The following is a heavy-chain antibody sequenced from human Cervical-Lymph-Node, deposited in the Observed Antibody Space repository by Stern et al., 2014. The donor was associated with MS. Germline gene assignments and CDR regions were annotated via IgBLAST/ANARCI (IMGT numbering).Heavy chain of an antibody. J-gene: IGHJ4*02. CDR2: IYYSGST. D-gene: IGHD2-15*01. CDR1: GGSISSYY. V-gene: IGHV4-59*01. Sequence: QVQLLESGPGLVRPSETLSLTCTVSGGSISSYYWSWVRQPPGKGLEWIGHIYYSGSTNYNPSLKSRVTISVDTSKNQFSLKLNSVTAADTATYYCARMEDSIYCGSRSCSLDYWGQGTLVTVSS. CDR3: ARMEDSIYCGSRSCSLDY.